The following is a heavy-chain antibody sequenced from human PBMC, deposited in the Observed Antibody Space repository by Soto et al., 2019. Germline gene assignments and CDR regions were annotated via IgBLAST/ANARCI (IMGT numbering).Heavy chain of an antibody. CDR3: EKDPRLELRGVDS. CDR2: IGGGGIGS. Sequence: DVHLLESGGGLVQPGGSLRLSCVASGYNFGSYAMMWVRQAPGKGLEWISTIGGGGIGSYYADSVKGRFTISRDNSKNTLFLQMTSLRAEDTGVYYCEKDPRLELRGVDSWGQGTQVTVSS. D-gene: IGHD1-7*01. J-gene: IGHJ4*02. CDR1: GYNFGSYA. V-gene: IGHV3-23*01.